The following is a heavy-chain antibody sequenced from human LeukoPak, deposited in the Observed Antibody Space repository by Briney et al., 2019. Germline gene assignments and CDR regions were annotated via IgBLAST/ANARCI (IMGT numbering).Heavy chain of an antibody. J-gene: IGHJ3*02. CDR1: GFTFSSYS. Sequence: GGSLRLSCAASGFTFSSYSMNWVRQAPGKGLEWVSSISSSSSYIYYADSVKGRFTISRDNAKNSLYLQMNSLRAEDTAVYYCARASGYSSSFDAFDIWGQGTIVTVSS. CDR2: ISSSSSYI. D-gene: IGHD6-13*01. V-gene: IGHV3-21*01. CDR3: ARASGYSSSFDAFDI.